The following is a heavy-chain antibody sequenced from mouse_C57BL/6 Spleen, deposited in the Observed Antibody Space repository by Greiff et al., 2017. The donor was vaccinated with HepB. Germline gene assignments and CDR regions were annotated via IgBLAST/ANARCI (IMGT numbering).Heavy chain of an antibody. CDR2: IYPGDGDT. J-gene: IGHJ4*01. V-gene: IGHV1-82*01. CDR1: GYAFSSSW. Sequence: VKLQESGPELVKPGASVKISCKASGYAFSSSWMNWVKQRPGKGLEWIGRIYPGDGDTNYNGKFKGKATLTADKSSSTAYMQLSSLTSEDSAVYFCARWIYYGSSYYAMDYWGQGTSVTVSS. CDR3: ARWIYYGSSYYAMDY. D-gene: IGHD1-1*01.